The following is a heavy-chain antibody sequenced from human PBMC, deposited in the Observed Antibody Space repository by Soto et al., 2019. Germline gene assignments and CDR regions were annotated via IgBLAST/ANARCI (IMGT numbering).Heavy chain of an antibody. CDR1: GYSFTRYY. D-gene: IGHD1-26*01. CDR2: ISAYNGNT. J-gene: IGHJ4*02. Sequence: QVQLVQSGAEVKKPGASVKVSCKASGYSFTRYYINWVRQAPGQGREWMGWISAYNGNTHYEEKLQGRVTLTTDTSTSTAYMELRSLRSDDTAVYFCARGGQWDFLSDYWGQGTLVTVSS. V-gene: IGHV1-18*01. CDR3: ARGGQWDFLSDY.